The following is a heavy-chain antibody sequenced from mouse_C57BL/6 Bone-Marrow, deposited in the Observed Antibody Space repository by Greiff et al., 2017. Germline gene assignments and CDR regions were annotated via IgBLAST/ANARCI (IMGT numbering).Heavy chain of an antibody. V-gene: IGHV1-64*01. CDR1: GYTFTSYW. Sequence: QVQLQQPGAELVKPGASVKLSCKASGYTFTSYWMHWVKQRPGQGLEWIGMIHPNSGSTNYNEKFKSKATLTVDKSSSTAYMQLSSLTSEDSAVYYCARSGRQLRLSYAMDYWGQGTSVTVSS. D-gene: IGHD3-2*02. CDR2: IHPNSGST. CDR3: ARSGRQLRLSYAMDY. J-gene: IGHJ4*01.